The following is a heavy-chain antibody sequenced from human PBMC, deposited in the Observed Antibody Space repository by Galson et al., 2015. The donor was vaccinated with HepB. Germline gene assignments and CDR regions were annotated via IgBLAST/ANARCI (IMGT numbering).Heavy chain of an antibody. V-gene: IGHV6-1*01. J-gene: IGHJ2*01. CDR1: GDSVSSNSAA. CDR2: TYYRSKWNN. CDR3: ARAPTGGRYFDL. Sequence: CAISGDSVSSNSAAWNWIRQSPSRGLEWLGRTYYRSKWNNDYAVSVKNRITINPDTSKNQFSLQLNSVTPEDAAVYYCARAPTGGRYFDLWGRGILVTVSS. D-gene: IGHD7-27*01.